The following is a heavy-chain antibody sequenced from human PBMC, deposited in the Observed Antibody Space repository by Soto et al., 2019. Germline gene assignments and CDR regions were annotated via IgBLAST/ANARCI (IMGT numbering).Heavy chain of an antibody. Sequence: QVQLVQSGAEVKNPGASVKVSCKASGYSFTGYGIGWARQAPGQGLEWMGWINAYNGNTNYAQNLQGRLTLTTDTSTTTAYMELRSLRSNDTAIYYCAMVDVYVTPSPQDVWGQGTTVTVSS. D-gene: IGHD3-16*01. J-gene: IGHJ6*02. CDR2: INAYNGNT. V-gene: IGHV1-18*01. CDR3: AMVDVYVTPSPQDV. CDR1: GYSFTGYG.